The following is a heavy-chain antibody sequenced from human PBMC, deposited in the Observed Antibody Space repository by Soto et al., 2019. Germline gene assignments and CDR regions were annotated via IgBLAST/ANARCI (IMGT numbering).Heavy chain of an antibody. D-gene: IGHD6-19*01. Sequence: QVQLVQSGAEVKKPGASVKVSCKASGYTFTSYGISWVRQAPGQGLEWMGWISAYNGNTNYAQKLQGRVTMTTDTATSTAYMELRSLRSDDTAVYYCARDFLAVARPAGANWFDPWGQGTLVTVSS. CDR1: GYTFTSYG. CDR3: ARDFLAVARPAGANWFDP. J-gene: IGHJ5*02. V-gene: IGHV1-18*04. CDR2: ISAYNGNT.